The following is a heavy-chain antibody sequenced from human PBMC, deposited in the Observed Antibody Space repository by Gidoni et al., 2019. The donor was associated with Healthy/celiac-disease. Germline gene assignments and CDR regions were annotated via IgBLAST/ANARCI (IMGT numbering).Heavy chain of an antibody. CDR1: GFTFRDYY. CDR3: ARDLGRGYSYGYDS. V-gene: IGHV3-11*01. CDR2: ISSSGSNI. J-gene: IGHJ5*01. Sequence: QVQLVESGGGLVKPGGSLRLSCAASGFTFRDYYRSWIRQVPGKGLEWVSYISSSGSNIYYADSVKGRFTIARDNAKNSLYLQMNSLRAEDTAVYYCARDLGRGYSYGYDSWGQGTLVTVSS. D-gene: IGHD5-18*01.